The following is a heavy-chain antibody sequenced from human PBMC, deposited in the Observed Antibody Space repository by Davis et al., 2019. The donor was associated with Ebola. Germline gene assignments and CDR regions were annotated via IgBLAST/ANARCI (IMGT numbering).Heavy chain of an antibody. D-gene: IGHD2-15*01. V-gene: IGHV1-18*01. CDR1: GYTFTSYD. J-gene: IGHJ4*02. CDR2: MNPNSGNT. Sequence: ASVKVSCKASGYTFTSYDINWVRQATGQGLEWMGWMNPNSGNTNYAQKLQGRVTMTTDTSTSTAYMELRSLRSDDTAVYYCARDRGAVVVAATNDYWGQGTLVTVSS. CDR3: ARDRGAVVVAATNDY.